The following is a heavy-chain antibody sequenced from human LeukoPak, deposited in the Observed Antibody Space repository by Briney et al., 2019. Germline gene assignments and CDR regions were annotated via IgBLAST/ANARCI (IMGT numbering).Heavy chain of an antibody. Sequence: GESLRLSCAASGFTFSSYAMHWVRQAPGKGLEWVAVISYDGSNKYYADSVKGRFTISRDNSKNTLYLQMNSLRAEDTAVYYCARDSAWLALDYWGQGTLVTVSS. CDR1: GFTFSSYA. CDR3: ARDSAWLALDY. V-gene: IGHV3-30-3*01. CDR2: ISYDGSNK. D-gene: IGHD6-19*01. J-gene: IGHJ4*02.